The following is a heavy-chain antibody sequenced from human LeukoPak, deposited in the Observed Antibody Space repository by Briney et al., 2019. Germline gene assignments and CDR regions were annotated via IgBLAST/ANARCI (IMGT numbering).Heavy chain of an antibody. V-gene: IGHV3-21*01. J-gene: IGHJ6*02. Sequence: GGSLRLSCAASGFTFSSYSMNWVRQAPGKGLEWVSSISSSSSYIYYADSVKGRLTISRDNAKNSLYLQMNSLRAEDTAVYYCARGAYGIYYYYYGVDVWGQGTTVTVSS. CDR3: ARGAYGIYYYYYGVDV. D-gene: IGHD4-17*01. CDR2: ISSSSSYI. CDR1: GFTFSSYS.